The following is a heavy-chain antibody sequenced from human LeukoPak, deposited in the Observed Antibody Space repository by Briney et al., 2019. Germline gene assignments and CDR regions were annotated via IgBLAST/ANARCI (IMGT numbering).Heavy chain of an antibody. CDR1: GFGFSRYW. V-gene: IGHV3-74*01. D-gene: IGHD5-18*01. CDR2: IYRDGSST. Sequence: GGSLRLSCAASGFGFSRYWMHWVRQAPGTGLKWVSRIYRDGSSTSYADSVKRRFTISRDNTKNTLHLQMNSLRAEDTAVYYCAGGGYTYGLYWGQGDLVTVSS. CDR3: AGGGYTYGLY. J-gene: IGHJ4*02.